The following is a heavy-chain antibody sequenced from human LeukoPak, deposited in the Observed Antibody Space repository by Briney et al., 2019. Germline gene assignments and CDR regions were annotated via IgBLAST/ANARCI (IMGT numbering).Heavy chain of an antibody. CDR2: ISYDGSNK. Sequence: GGSLRLSCAASGFTFSSYAMHWVRQAPGKGLEWVAVISYDGSNKYYADSVKGRFTISRDNSKNTLYLQMNSLRAEDTAVYYCARVASGSSWYGGFDYWGQGTLVTVSS. J-gene: IGHJ4*02. V-gene: IGHV3-30-3*01. D-gene: IGHD6-13*01. CDR1: GFTFSSYA. CDR3: ARVASGSSWYGGFDY.